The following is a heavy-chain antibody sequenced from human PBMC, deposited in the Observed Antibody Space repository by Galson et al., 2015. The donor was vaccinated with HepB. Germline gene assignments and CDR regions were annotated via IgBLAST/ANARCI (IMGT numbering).Heavy chain of an antibody. CDR1: GGSISSSSYY. J-gene: IGHJ4*02. V-gene: IGHV4-39*01. CDR2: IYYSGST. CDR3: ARHRPYGSGSYDFDY. Sequence: LTCTVSGGSISSSSYYWGWIRQPLGKGLEWIGSIYYSGSTYYNPSLKSRVTISVDTSKNQFSLKLSSVTAADTAVYYCARHRPYGSGSYDFDYWGQGTLVTVSS. D-gene: IGHD3-10*01.